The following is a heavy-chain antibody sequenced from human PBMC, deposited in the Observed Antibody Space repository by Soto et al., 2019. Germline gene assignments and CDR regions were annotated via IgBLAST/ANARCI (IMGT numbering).Heavy chain of an antibody. CDR2: ISSSSSYT. Sequence: GGSLRVSCAASGFTFSDYYMSWIRQAPGKGLEWVSYISSSSSYTNYADSVKGRFTISRDNAKNSLYLQMNSLRAEETAVYYCAREAGPAAIPNDAFYIWGQGTMVTVSS. J-gene: IGHJ3*02. V-gene: IGHV3-11*05. CDR1: GFTFSDYY. CDR3: AREAGPAAIPNDAFYI. D-gene: IGHD2-2*01.